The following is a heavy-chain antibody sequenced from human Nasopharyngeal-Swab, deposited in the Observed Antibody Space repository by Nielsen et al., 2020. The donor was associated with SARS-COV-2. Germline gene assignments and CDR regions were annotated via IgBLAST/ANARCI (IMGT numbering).Heavy chain of an antibody. J-gene: IGHJ4*02. V-gene: IGHV3-7*01. CDR3: APTVGGDY. CDR2: IKQDGSEK. D-gene: IGHD3-10*01. CDR1: GFTFSSYW. Sequence: GESLKISCAASGFTFSSYWMSWVRQAPGKGLEWVANIKQDGSEKYYMDSVKGRFTISRDNAKNSLYLQMNSLRAEDTAVYYCAPTVGGDYWGQGTLVTVSS.